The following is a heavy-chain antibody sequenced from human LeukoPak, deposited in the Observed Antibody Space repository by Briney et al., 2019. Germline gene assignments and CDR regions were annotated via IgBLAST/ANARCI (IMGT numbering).Heavy chain of an antibody. J-gene: IGHJ4*02. Sequence: GGSLRLSCAASGFTFSNAWMSWVRQAPGKGLEWVGRIKSKTDGGTTDYAAPVKGRFTISRDDSKNTLYLQMNSLKTEDTAVYYCTTDPSIAVAGVIDLIDYWGQGTLVIVSS. V-gene: IGHV3-15*01. CDR1: GFTFSNAW. CDR2: IKSKTDGGTT. D-gene: IGHD6-19*01. CDR3: TTDPSIAVAGVIDLIDY.